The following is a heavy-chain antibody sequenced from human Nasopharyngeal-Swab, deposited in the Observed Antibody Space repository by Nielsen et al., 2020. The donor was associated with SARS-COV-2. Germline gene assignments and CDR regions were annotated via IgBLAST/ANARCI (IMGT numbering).Heavy chain of an antibody. CDR2: ISSSGDST. CDR3: VKDHTEYSYDYFDS. V-gene: IGHV3-64D*06. J-gene: IGHJ4*02. Sequence: WIRQPPGKGLEYVSDISSSGDSTNYADSVKGRFTISRDNSQDTLYLQMSSLTAEDTAMYYCVKDHTEYSYDYFDSWGQGTLVTVSS. D-gene: IGHD5-18*01.